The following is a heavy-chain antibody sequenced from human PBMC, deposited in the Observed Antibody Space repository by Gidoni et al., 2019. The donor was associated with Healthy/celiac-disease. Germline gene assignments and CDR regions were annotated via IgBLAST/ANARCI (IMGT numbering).Heavy chain of an antibody. J-gene: IGHJ4*02. CDR3: AKDLRSTVTRGPDY. D-gene: IGHD4-4*01. CDR1: GFTFSSNA. CDR2: ISGSGGSK. V-gene: IGHV3-23*01. Sequence: EVQLLESGGGLVQPGGSLRLSCAASGFTFSSNAISWVRQAPGKGLEGVSAISGSGGSKDDEDSGKGRFTISRDNSKNTLYLKMNSLRAEDTAVYYCAKDLRSTVTRGPDYWGQGTLVTVSS.